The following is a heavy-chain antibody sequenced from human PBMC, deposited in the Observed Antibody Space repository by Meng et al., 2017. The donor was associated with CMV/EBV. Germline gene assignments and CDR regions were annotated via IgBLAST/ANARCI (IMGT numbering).Heavy chain of an antibody. Sequence: SVKVSCKASGGTFSSYAISWVRQAPGQGLEWMGGIIPILGIANYAQKFQGRVTITADKSTSTAYMELSSLRSEDTAVYYCASGLKAGATKRALYYFDYWGQGTLVTVSS. CDR3: ASGLKAGATKRALYYFDY. D-gene: IGHD1-26*01. CDR1: GGTFSSYA. J-gene: IGHJ4*02. V-gene: IGHV1-69*10. CDR2: IIPILGIA.